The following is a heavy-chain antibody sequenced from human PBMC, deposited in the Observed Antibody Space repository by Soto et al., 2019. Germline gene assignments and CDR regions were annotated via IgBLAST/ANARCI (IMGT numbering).Heavy chain of an antibody. Sequence: QVQLQESGPGLVKPSETLSLTCTVSGGSISSYYWSWIRQPPGKGLEWIGYIYYSGSTNYNPSLNIRATISVDTSKNQFSLTLSSATAADTAVYYCASRYGPCFDYWGQGTLVTVSS. CDR2: IYYSGST. J-gene: IGHJ4*02. V-gene: IGHV4-59*12. CDR1: GGSISSYY. D-gene: IGHD5-18*01. CDR3: ASRYGPCFDY.